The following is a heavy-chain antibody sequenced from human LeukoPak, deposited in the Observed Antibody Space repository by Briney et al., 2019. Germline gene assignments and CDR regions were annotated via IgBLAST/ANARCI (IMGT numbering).Heavy chain of an antibody. CDR1: GFTFSDYN. J-gene: IGHJ6*02. CDR2: ITNGGSTI. D-gene: IGHD4-23*01. CDR3: ARSIGLAGGGVDV. Sequence: GGSLRLSCAASGFTFSDYNMNWVRQAPGKGLEGVSYITNGGSTIHHEDSLRGRFTISRDNAKKTLYLQMNSLRAEDTAVYYCARSIGLAGGGVDVWGQGTTVTVSS. V-gene: IGHV3-11*01.